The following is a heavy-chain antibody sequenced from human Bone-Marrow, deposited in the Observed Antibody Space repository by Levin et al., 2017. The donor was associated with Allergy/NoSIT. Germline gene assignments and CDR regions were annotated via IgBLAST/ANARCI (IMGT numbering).Heavy chain of an antibody. Sequence: GGSLRLSCAASGFTVSNNYMTWIRQAPGKRLEWVSLIYSGGSTYYADSVKGRFTISRDSSKNTLYLQMNSLRAEDTAVYYCARNVPVTDLGYWGRGTLVTVSS. CDR1: GFTVSNNY. V-gene: IGHV3-53*01. CDR3: ARNVPVTDLGY. CDR2: IYSGGST. D-gene: IGHD1-14*01. J-gene: IGHJ4*02.